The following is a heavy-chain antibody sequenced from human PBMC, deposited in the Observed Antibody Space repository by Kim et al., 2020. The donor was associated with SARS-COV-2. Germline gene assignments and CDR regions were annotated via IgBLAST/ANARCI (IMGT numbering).Heavy chain of an antibody. Sequence: AQKFQGRVTITADESTSTAYMELSSLRSEDTAVYYCARAATAKDSVWFDPWGQGTLVTVSS. D-gene: IGHD2-21*02. V-gene: IGHV1-69*01. J-gene: IGHJ5*02. CDR3: ARAATAKDSVWFDP.